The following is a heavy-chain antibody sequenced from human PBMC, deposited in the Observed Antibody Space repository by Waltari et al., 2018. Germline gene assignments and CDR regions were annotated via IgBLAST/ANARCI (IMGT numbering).Heavy chain of an antibody. CDR3: ARDVTPPRTPTIDYGSGSYYGY. J-gene: IGHJ4*02. CDR1: GGSISSGSYY. Sequence: QVQLQESGPGLVKPSQTLSLTCTVSGGSISSGSYYWSWIRQPAGKGLEWIGYVYTSGSTNYNPSLKSRVTISVDTSKNQFSLKLSSVTAADTAVYYCARDVTPPRTPTIDYGSGSYYGYWGQGTLVTVSS. D-gene: IGHD3-10*01. V-gene: IGHV4-61*09. CDR2: VYTSGST.